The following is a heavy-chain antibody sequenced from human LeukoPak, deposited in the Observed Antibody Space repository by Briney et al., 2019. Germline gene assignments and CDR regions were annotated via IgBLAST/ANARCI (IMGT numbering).Heavy chain of an antibody. D-gene: IGHD2-2*02. Sequence: SQTLSLTCIVSGGSIISGDYYWSWIRQPPGKGLEWIGYIYHNGDTYYNPSLKSRVSISVDTSKNQFSLKLSSVIAADTAVYYCARAGVVPAAINRAFDIWGQGSVVTVSS. CDR3: ARAGVVPAAINRAFDI. CDR1: GGSIISGDYY. CDR2: IYHNGDT. J-gene: IGHJ3*02. V-gene: IGHV4-30-4*08.